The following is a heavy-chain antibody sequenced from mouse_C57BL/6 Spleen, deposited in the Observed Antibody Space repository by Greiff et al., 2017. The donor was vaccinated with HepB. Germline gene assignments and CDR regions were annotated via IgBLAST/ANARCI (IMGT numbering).Heavy chain of an antibody. J-gene: IGHJ1*03. D-gene: IGHD2-1*01. Sequence: QVQLQQPGAELVRPGSSVKLSCKASGYTFTSYWMHWVKQRPIQGLEWIGNIDPSDSETHCNQKFTDKATLTVDKSSSTAYMQLSSLTSEDSAVYCCSSGYGNFWYFDVWGTGTSVTVSS. CDR3: SSGYGNFWYFDV. CDR1: GYTFTSYW. CDR2: IDPSDSET. V-gene: IGHV1-52*01.